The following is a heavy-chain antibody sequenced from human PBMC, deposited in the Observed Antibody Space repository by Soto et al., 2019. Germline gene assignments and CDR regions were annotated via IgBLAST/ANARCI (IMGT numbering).Heavy chain of an antibody. CDR2: ISNDGRVQ. Sequence: QVQLVESGGGVVQPGRSLRLSCTSSTISINVHGIQWVRQAPAKGLEWLAFISNDGRVQYYADSVKGRFTISRDYSKNTVDLQMNGLRNEETAVYYCARDIWSGDYKWFDSWGPGTLVTVSS. J-gene: IGHJ5*01. CDR1: TISINVHG. V-gene: IGHV3-30*03. D-gene: IGHD3-3*01. CDR3: ARDIWSGDYKWFDS.